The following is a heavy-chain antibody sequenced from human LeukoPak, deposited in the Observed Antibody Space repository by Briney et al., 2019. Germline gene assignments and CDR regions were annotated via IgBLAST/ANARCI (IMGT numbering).Heavy chain of an antibody. V-gene: IGHV4-38-2*02. D-gene: IGHD3-22*01. CDR1: GYSISSGYY. Sequence: PSETLSLTCTVSGYSISSGYYWGWIRQPPGKGLEWIGSIYHSGSTYYNPSLKSRVAISVDTSKNQFSLKLSSVTAADTAVYYCAREAYYYDSSGYLNWFDPWGQGTLVTVSS. J-gene: IGHJ5*02. CDR3: AREAYYYDSSGYLNWFDP. CDR2: IYHSGST.